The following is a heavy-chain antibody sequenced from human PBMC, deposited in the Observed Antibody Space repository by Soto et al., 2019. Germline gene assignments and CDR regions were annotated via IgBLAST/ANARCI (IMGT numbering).Heavy chain of an antibody. Sequence: QVQLQESGPGLVQPSQTLSLTCTVSGASISIGGYFWSWIRQHPGKGLEWIGHIYYNGSTYYNPSLKSRVTISVDTSKNEFSLRLTSVTAADTAVYFCATDEYFGSEIDFYYYAMDVWGQGTTVTVSS. CDR2: IYYNGST. J-gene: IGHJ6*02. CDR3: ATDEYFGSEIDFYYYAMDV. CDR1: GASISIGGYF. D-gene: IGHD3-10*01. V-gene: IGHV4-31*03.